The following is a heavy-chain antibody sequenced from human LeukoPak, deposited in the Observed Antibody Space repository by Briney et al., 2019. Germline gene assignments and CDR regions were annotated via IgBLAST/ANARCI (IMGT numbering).Heavy chain of an antibody. CDR2: ISSSGSTK. J-gene: IGHJ4*02. Sequence: EWVSYISSSGSTKYYADSVKGRFTISRDNARNSLYLQMNSLRAEDTAVYFCARGGLSIMGYWGQGTLVTVSS. D-gene: IGHD2/OR15-2a*01. V-gene: IGHV3-11*01. CDR3: ARGGLSIMGY.